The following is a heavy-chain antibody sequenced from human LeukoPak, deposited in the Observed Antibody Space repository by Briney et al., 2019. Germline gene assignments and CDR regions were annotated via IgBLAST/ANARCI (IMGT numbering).Heavy chain of an antibody. CDR2: INHSGST. D-gene: IGHD2-2*01. CDR1: GGSFSGYY. V-gene: IGHV4-34*01. CDR3: ASTERCSTTCPLDY. Sequence: SETLSLTCAVYGGSFSGYYWSWIRQPPGKGLEWIGEINHSGSTNYNASLKSRVTISVDTSKNQFSLKLSSVTAADTAVYYCASTERCSTTCPLDYWGQGTLVTVSS. J-gene: IGHJ4*02.